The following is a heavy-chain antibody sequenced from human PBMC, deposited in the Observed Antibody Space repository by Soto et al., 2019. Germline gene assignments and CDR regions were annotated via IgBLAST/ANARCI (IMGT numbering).Heavy chain of an antibody. D-gene: IGHD2-2*02. Sequence: PVGSLRLSCVYSVFTFRNTWMHCVRQSPGKWLVWVSRINGDGTTTTYADSVKGRFTISRDNAKNMLYLQMKSLRAEDTAVYYCARDGGGETAAIIHNWFESWGQGALVTVSS. V-gene: IGHV3-74*01. CDR3: ARDGGGETAAIIHNWFES. CDR1: VFTFRNTW. CDR2: INGDGTTT. J-gene: IGHJ5*01.